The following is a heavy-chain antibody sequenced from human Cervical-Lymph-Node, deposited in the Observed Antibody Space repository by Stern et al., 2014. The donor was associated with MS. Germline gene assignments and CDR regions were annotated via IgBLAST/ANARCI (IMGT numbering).Heavy chain of an antibody. CDR1: GGSITSGGFY. CDR2: IYDSVKT. Sequence: QLQLQESGPGLVKPSQTLSLTCTVSGGSITSGGFYWSWIRQPPGKGLEWIGNIYDSVKTYYNPSLKSRVTISVDTSEKQFSLKLRSVTAADTAVYYCARVAQSLLDAFDIWGQGTMVTVSS. V-gene: IGHV4-31*03. J-gene: IGHJ3*02. CDR3: ARVAQSLLDAFDI.